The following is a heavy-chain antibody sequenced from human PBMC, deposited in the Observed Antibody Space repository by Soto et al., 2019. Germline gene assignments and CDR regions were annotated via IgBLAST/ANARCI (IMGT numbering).Heavy chain of an antibody. D-gene: IGHD3-10*01. CDR2: IIPIFGTA. Sequence: QVQLVQSGAEVKKPGSSVKVSCKAYGGTFSSYAISWVRQAPGQGLEWMGGIIPIFGTANYAQKFQGRVTITADESTSTAYMELSSLRSEDTAVYYCARALSGGAYYGMDVWGQGTTVTVSS. V-gene: IGHV1-69*01. J-gene: IGHJ6*02. CDR3: ARALSGGAYYGMDV. CDR1: GGTFSSYA.